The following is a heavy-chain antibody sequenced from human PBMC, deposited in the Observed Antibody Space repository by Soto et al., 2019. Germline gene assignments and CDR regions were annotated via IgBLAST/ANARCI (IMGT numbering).Heavy chain of an antibody. CDR3: AREDYYDSSGYPQAFDI. D-gene: IGHD3-22*01. V-gene: IGHV4-34*01. J-gene: IGHJ3*02. Sequence: SETLSLTCAVYGGSFSGYYWSWIHQPPGKGPEWIGEINHSGSTNYNPSLKSRVTISVDTSKNQFSLKLSSVTAADTAVYYCAREDYYDSSGYPQAFDIWGQGTMVTVSS. CDR2: INHSGST. CDR1: GGSFSGYY.